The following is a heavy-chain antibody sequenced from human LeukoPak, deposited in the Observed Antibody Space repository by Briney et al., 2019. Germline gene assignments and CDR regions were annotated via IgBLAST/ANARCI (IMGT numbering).Heavy chain of an antibody. V-gene: IGHV1-2*02. J-gene: IGHJ5*02. CDR1: GYTFTGYY. CDR3: ARQRERAAAARLNWFDP. Sequence: ASVKVSCKASGYTFTGYYMHWVRQAPGQGLEWIGWINPNSGGTNYAQKFQGRVTMTRDTSISTAYMELSRLRSDDTAVYYCARQRERAAAARLNWFDPWGQGTLVTVSS. CDR2: INPNSGGT. D-gene: IGHD6-13*01.